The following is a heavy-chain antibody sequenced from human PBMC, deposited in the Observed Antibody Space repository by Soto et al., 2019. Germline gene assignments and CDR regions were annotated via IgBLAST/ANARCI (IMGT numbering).Heavy chain of an antibody. Sequence: PSETLSLTCAVSGGSISSGGYSWSWIRQPPGKGLEWIGYIYHRGSTYYNPSLKSRVTISVDRSKNQFSLKLSSVTAADTAVYYCARVPVAAYNWFDPWGQGTLVTVSS. CDR2: IYHRGST. J-gene: IGHJ5*02. V-gene: IGHV4-30-2*01. D-gene: IGHD6-6*01. CDR3: ARVPVAAYNWFDP. CDR1: GGSISSGGYS.